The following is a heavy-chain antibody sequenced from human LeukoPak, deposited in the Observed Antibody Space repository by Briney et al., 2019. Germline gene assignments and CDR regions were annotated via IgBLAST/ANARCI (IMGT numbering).Heavy chain of an antibody. CDR2: ISHNDNT. V-gene: IGHV4-38-2*01. D-gene: IGHD2-15*01. Sequence: GSLRLSCAASGFTFSSYAMSWVRQPPGKGLEWIGTISHNDNTHYNPSLEGRVTISVDTSQAQLSLRLSFVTAADTALYYCARRVERGGWRFDFWGQGSLVTVSS. J-gene: IGHJ4*02. CDR3: ARRVERGGWRFDF. CDR1: GFTFSSYA.